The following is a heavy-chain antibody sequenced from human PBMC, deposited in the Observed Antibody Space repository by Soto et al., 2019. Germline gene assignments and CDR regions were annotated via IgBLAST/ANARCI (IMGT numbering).Heavy chain of an antibody. CDR2: IIPVLGPA. V-gene: IGHV1-69*06. Sequence: QVQLVQSGAEVKKPGSSMKVSCKASGGTFNTFAISWVRQAPGQGLEWMGGIIPVLGPAFYAPKFQGRVTSTAEKSTNTAYLELSNLTSEDTAVYYCARAGKRDFAYWGQGTLVTVSS. CDR3: ARAGKRDFAY. CDR1: GGTFNTFA. J-gene: IGHJ4*02.